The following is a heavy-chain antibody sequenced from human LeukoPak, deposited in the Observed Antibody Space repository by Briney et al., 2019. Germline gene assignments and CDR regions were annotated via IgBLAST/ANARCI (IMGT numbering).Heavy chain of an antibody. J-gene: IGHJ4*02. D-gene: IGHD2/OR15-2a*01. Sequence: ASVKVSCKASGYTFTSYYMHWVRQAPGQGLEWMGIVNPSGGSTSYAQKFQGRVTMTRDTSASTAYMEMSSLRFDDTAVYYCARAPLTTYPWWGQGTLVTVSS. CDR3: ARAPLTTYPW. V-gene: IGHV1-46*01. CDR1: GYTFTSYY. CDR2: VNPSGGST.